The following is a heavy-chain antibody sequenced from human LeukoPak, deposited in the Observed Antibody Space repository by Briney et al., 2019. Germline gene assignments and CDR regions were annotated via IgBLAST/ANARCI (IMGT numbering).Heavy chain of an antibody. V-gene: IGHV3-33*01. J-gene: IGHJ4*02. Sequence: GGSLRLSCETSGFIFSNYAMHWVRQAPGKGLEWVAIIWYDGQNRYYAESVKGRFTISRDNSKNTLYLQMNRLSDDAAVVYYCASAWRRIAVAGGPGYWGQGTLVTVSS. D-gene: IGHD6-19*01. CDR2: IWYDGQNR. CDR1: GFIFSNYA. CDR3: ASAWRRIAVAGGPGY.